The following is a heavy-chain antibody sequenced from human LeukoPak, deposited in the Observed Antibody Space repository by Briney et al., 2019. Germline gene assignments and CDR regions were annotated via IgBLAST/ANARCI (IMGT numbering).Heavy chain of an antibody. CDR3: ARGHPWNRVAATLGSRYSMDV. J-gene: IGHJ6*03. CDR2: INPNSGGT. Sequence: ASVKVSCKASGYTFTGYYMHWVRQAPGQGLEWMGWINPNSGGTNYAQKFQGRVTMTRDTSISTAYMELSRLRSDDTAVYYCARGHPWNRVAATLGSRYSMDVWGKGTTVTISS. D-gene: IGHD2-15*01. V-gene: IGHV1-2*02. CDR1: GYTFTGYY.